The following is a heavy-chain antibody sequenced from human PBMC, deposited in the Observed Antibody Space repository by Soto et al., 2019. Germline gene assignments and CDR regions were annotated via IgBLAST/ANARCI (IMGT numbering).Heavy chain of an antibody. V-gene: IGHV3-30*18. CDR3: AKDRIGTITMVRGAFDY. CDR1: GFTFSSYG. Sequence: QVQLVESGGGVVQPGRSLRLSCAASGFTFSSYGMHWVRQAPGKGLEWVAVISYDGSNKYYADSVKGRFTISRDNSKNTLYLQMNSLRAEDTAVYYCAKDRIGTITMVRGAFDYWGQGTLVTVSS. CDR2: ISYDGSNK. D-gene: IGHD3-10*01. J-gene: IGHJ4*02.